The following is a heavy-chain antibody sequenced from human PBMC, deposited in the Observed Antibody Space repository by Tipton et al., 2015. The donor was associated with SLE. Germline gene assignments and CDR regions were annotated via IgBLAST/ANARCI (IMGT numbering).Heavy chain of an antibody. V-gene: IGHV5-51*03. CDR1: DYNFHSYW. CDR3: ARRNIAWNYVDY. J-gene: IGHJ4*02. Sequence: QLVQSGAEVKRPGESLKISCKHPDYNFHSYWIGWVRQTAGKGLEWKGIIYAGDSDTRYSTSFQGQVTISVEESISTAYLQWSSLQAWDPAMYYCARRNIAWNYVDYWGRATLVTVSS. D-gene: IGHD5-12*01. CDR2: IYAGDSDT.